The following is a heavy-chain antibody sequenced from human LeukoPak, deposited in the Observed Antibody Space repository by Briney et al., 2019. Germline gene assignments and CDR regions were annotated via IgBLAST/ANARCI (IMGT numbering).Heavy chain of an antibody. D-gene: IGHD3-3*01. CDR1: GFTFSSYW. CDR3: ARPGVAYRGGDDY. V-gene: IGHV3-7*01. CDR2: IKPDGGEK. J-gene: IGHJ4*02. Sequence: PGGSLRLSCAASGFTFSSYWMSWVRQAPGKGLEWVANIKPDGGEKYYMDSVKGRFTISRDNAKNSLYLQMNSLRAEDTAVYYCARPGVAYRGGDDYWGQGTLVTVSS.